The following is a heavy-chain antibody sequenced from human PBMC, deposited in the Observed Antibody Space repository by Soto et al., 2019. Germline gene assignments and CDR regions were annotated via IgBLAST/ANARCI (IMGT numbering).Heavy chain of an antibody. Sequence: QVQLVQSGAEVKKPRASVKVSCKASGFTFTSYGFSWVRQAPGQGLEWMGWISAHNGNTKYAQTLQGRVTMTTDTSTSTAYMELRSLRSDDTAVYYCARDVSGGSWELNYWGQGTLVTVSS. CDR1: GFTFTSYG. CDR3: ARDVSGGSWELNY. J-gene: IGHJ4*02. CDR2: ISAHNGNT. D-gene: IGHD2-15*01. V-gene: IGHV1-18*01.